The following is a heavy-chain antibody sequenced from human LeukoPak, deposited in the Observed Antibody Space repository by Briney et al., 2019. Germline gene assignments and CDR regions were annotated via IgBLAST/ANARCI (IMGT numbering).Heavy chain of an antibody. CDR2: TYTGGNS. V-gene: IGHV3-53*01. CDR1: GFTVSSIH. D-gene: IGHD2-2*01. CDR3: AKDSLVVSAAGNSFDF. Sequence: GGSLRLSCAASGFTVSSIHMVWVRQAPGKGLEWVSVTYTGGNSYYADSVKGRFTISRDKSKNTMYLQMYSLRAEDTGVYYCAKDSLVVSAAGNSFDFWGQGTLVAVSS. J-gene: IGHJ4*02.